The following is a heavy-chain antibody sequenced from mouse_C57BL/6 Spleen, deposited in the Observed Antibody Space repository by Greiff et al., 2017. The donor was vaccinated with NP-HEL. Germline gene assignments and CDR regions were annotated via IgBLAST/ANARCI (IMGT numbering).Heavy chain of an antibody. Sequence: EVNLVESGGGLVQPGGSLKLSCAASGFTFSDYGMAWVRQAPRKGPEWVAFISNLAYSIYYADTVTGRFTISRENARNTLYLEMSSLRSEDTAMYYCARQHYYGSSYGWYFDVWGTGTTVAVSS. V-gene: IGHV5-15*01. CDR1: GFTFSDYG. J-gene: IGHJ1*03. CDR2: ISNLAYSI. CDR3: ARQHYYGSSYGWYFDV. D-gene: IGHD1-1*01.